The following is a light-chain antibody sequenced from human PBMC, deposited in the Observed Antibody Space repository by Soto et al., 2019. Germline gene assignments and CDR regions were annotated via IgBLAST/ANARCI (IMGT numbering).Light chain of an antibody. Sequence: EIVLTQSPGTLSSSSGERTTLSCRASQSVSSSYLAWYQQKPGQAPRLLVYATSSRATGIPDRFSGSGSGTDFTLTISSLEPEDFAVYYCQQYGSSSFTFGQGTKVDIK. CDR1: QSVSSSY. J-gene: IGKJ2*01. CDR3: QQYGSSSFT. V-gene: IGKV3-20*01. CDR2: ATS.